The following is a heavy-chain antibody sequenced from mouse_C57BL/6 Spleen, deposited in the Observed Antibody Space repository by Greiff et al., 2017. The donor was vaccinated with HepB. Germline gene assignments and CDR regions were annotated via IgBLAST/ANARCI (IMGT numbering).Heavy chain of an antibody. J-gene: IGHJ1*03. Sequence: VKLQESGAELVKPGASVKLSCKASGYTFTEYTIHWVKQRSGQGLEWIGWFYPGSGSIKYNEKFKDKATLTAYKSSSTVYMELSRLTSEDSAVYFCARHEGYSNYEDWYFDVWGTGTTVTVSS. D-gene: IGHD2-5*01. CDR2: FYPGSGSI. CDR1: GYTFTEYT. CDR3: ARHEGYSNYEDWYFDV. V-gene: IGHV1-62-2*01.